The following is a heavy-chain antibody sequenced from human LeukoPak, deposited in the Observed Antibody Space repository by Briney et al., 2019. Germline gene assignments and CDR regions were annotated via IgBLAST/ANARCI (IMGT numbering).Heavy chain of an antibody. J-gene: IGHJ5*02. CDR2: IYPGDSDT. D-gene: IGHD6-13*01. CDR1: GYSFTSYW. CDR3: ARKSTAGVNWFDP. V-gene: IGHV5-51*01. Sequence: GESLKISCKGSGYSFTSYWIGWVRQMPGKGLEWMGTIYPGDSDTRCSPSFQGQVTISADKSISTAYLQWSSLKASDTAMYYCARKSTAGVNWFDPWGQGTLVTVSS.